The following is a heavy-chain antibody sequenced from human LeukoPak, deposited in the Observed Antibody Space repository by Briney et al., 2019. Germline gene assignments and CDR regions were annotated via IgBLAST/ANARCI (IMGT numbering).Heavy chain of an antibody. CDR2: INPNSGNT. CDR1: GYTFTGYY. Sequence: ASVKVSCKASGYTFTGYYMHWVRQAPGQGLEWMGRINPNSGNTGYAQKFQGRVTMTRNTSISTAYMELSSLRSEDTAVYYCARRSARDIAARLLGYWGQGTLVTVSS. D-gene: IGHD6-6*01. V-gene: IGHV1-8*02. J-gene: IGHJ4*02. CDR3: ARRSARDIAARLLGY.